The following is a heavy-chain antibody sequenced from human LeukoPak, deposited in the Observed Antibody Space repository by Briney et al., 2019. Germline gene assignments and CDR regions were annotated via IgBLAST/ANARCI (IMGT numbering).Heavy chain of an antibody. CDR1: GFTFSDTW. D-gene: IGHD6-6*01. CDR2: IRSDGSDT. J-gene: IGHJ6*03. V-gene: IGHV3-74*01. CDR3: ARDWGVEARPGYMDV. Sequence: GGSLRLSCAASGFTFSDTWMHWVRQAPGEGLVWVSRIRSDGSDTRYAESVKGRFTISRDNAKNTLYLQMNSLRAEDTAVYYCARDWGVEARPGYMDVWGKGTTVTVSS.